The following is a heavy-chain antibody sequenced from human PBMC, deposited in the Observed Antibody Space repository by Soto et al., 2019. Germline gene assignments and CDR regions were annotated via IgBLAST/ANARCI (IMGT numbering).Heavy chain of an antibody. J-gene: IGHJ4*02. D-gene: IGHD6-13*01. CDR3: ARRGPGTYFDY. CDR1: GFTFSSYA. Sequence: EVQLLESGGGLVQPGGSLRLSCAASGFTFSSYAMRWVRQAPGKGLEWVSAISGSGDSTYYTDSVKGRFTISRDNSKNTRYRQMNSLRAEDTAVYYCARRGPGTYFDYWGQGTLVTVYS. CDR2: ISGSGDST. V-gene: IGHV3-23*01.